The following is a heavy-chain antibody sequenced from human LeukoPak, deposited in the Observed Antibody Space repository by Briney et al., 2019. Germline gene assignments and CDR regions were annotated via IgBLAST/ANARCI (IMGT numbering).Heavy chain of an antibody. CDR1: GYSISSGLY. J-gene: IGHJ6*03. CDR3: ARDSGRITMVRGVPRYYYYYMDV. V-gene: IGHV4-38-2*02. Sequence: SETLSLTCNVSGYSISSGLYWAWIRQPPGKGLEWIGSIYHSGFTHYNPSLKSRVTISVDTSKNQFSLKLSSVTAADTAVYYCARDSGRITMVRGVPRYYYYYMDVWGKGTTVTISS. D-gene: IGHD3-10*01. CDR2: IYHSGFT.